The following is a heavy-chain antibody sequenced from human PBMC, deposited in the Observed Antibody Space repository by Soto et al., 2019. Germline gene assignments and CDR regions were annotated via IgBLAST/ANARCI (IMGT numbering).Heavy chain of an antibody. V-gene: IGHV1-18*01. Sequence: QVHLVQSGAEVKSPGASVRISCKTSGYTFTNYGITWVRQAPGQGLEWVGWVNGDSGNTNYAPKMEGRVTMTTDASTSTADIELRSLRSDDTVVYYCSRGSGLNDGSDLWGQGTVVTV. J-gene: IGHJ3*01. CDR2: VNGDSGNT. CDR3: SRGSGLNDGSDL. CDR1: GYTFTNYG.